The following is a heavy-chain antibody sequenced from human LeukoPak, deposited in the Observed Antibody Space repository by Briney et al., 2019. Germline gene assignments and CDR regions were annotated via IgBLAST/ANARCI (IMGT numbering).Heavy chain of an antibody. D-gene: IGHD2-2*01. CDR3: AKDRVVYCSSTSCYDGVNYFDY. J-gene: IGHJ4*02. CDR2: IRYDGSNK. Sequence: PGGSLRLSCAASGFTFRSYGMHWVRQAPGKGLEWVAFIRYDGSNKYYADSVKGRFTISRDNSKHTLYLQMNSLRAEDTAVYYCAKDRVVYCSSTSCYDGVNYFDYWGQGTLVTVSS. CDR1: GFTFRSYG. V-gene: IGHV3-30*02.